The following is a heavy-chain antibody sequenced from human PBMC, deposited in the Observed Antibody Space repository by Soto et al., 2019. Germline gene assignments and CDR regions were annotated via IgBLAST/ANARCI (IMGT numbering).Heavy chain of an antibody. Sequence: QLQLQESGPGLVKPSETLSLTCTVSGGSISSSSYYWGWIRQPPGKGLEWIGSIYYSGSTYYNPSLKRRVTISVDTSKNQFSLKLSSVTAADTAVYYCARLSPVAGAYWGQGTLVTVSS. J-gene: IGHJ4*02. CDR1: GGSISSSSYY. CDR3: ARLSPVAGAY. D-gene: IGHD6-19*01. CDR2: IYYSGST. V-gene: IGHV4-39*01.